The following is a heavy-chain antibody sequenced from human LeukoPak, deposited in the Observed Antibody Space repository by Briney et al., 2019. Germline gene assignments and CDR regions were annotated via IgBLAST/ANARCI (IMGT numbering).Heavy chain of an antibody. V-gene: IGHV3-11*03. CDR2: ISSSSSYT. J-gene: IGHJ4*02. CDR3: AAYSSGWYGGIY. CDR1: GFTFSDYY. Sequence: PGGSLRLSCAASGFTFSDYYMSWIRQAPGKGLEWVSYISSSSSYTNYADSVKGRFAISRDNAKNSLYLQMNSLRAEDTAVYYCAAYSSGWYGGIYWGQGTLVTVSS. D-gene: IGHD6-19*01.